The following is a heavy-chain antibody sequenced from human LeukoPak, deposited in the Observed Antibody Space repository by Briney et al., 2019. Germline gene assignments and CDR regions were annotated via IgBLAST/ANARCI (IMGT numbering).Heavy chain of an antibody. Sequence: GASVKVSCKASGYTFTTYNINWVRQAPGQGLEWMGWINPNSGGTNYAQKFQGRVTMTRDTSISTAYMELSRLRSDDTAVYYCARLRGGTGEFDYWGQGTLVTVSS. D-gene: IGHD7-27*01. V-gene: IGHV1-2*02. J-gene: IGHJ4*02. CDR1: GYTFTTYN. CDR2: INPNSGGT. CDR3: ARLRGGTGEFDY.